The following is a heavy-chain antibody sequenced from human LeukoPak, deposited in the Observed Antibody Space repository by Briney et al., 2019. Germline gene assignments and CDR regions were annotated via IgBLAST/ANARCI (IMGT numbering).Heavy chain of an antibody. CDR3: ARNSGDYLPRKYNWFDP. CDR1: GGSISSGGYS. D-gene: IGHD4-17*01. Sequence: PSETLSLTCAVSGGSISSGGYSWSWIRQPPGKGLEWIGYIYHSGSTYYNPSLKSRVTISVDRSKNQFSLKLSSVTAADTAVYYCARNSGDYLPRKYNWFDPWGQGTLVTVSS. V-gene: IGHV4-30-2*01. CDR2: IYHSGST. J-gene: IGHJ5*02.